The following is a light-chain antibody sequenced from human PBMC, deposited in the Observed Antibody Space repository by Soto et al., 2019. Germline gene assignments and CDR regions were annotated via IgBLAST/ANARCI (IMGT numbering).Light chain of an antibody. V-gene: IGLV1-40*01. CDR3: QSYDSSLSGYV. CDR2: DNT. J-gene: IGLJ1*01. CDR1: SSNIGAGYD. Sequence: QSALTQPPSVSGAPGQRVTISCTGGSSNIGAGYDVHWYQQLPGTAPKLLIFDNTNRPSGVPDRFSGSKSGTSASLAITGLQAEDEADYYCQSYDSSLSGYVFGTGTKLTVL.